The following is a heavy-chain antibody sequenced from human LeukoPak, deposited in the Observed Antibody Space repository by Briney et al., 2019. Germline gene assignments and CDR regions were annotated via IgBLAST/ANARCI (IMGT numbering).Heavy chain of an antibody. V-gene: IGHV3-7*01. D-gene: IGHD2-2*01. CDR2: IKQDGSEK. CDR3: AKDRARMPEYYFDY. J-gene: IGHJ4*02. CDR1: GFTFSSYW. Sequence: PGGSLRLSCAASGFTFSSYWMSWVRQAPGKGLEWVANIKQDGSEKYYVDSVKGRFTISRDNAKNSLYLQMNSLRAEDTAVYYCAKDRARMPEYYFDYWGQGTLVTVSS.